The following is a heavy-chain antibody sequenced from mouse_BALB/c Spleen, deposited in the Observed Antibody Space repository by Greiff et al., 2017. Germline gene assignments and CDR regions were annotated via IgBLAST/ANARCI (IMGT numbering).Heavy chain of an antibody. CDR2: IRSKSNNYAT. CDR3: VRDGNYVFAY. Sequence: EVKLVETGGGLVQPKGSLKLSCAASGFTFNTNAMNWVRQAPGKGLEWVARIRSKSNNYATYYADSVKDRFTISRDDSQSMLYLQMNNLKTEDTAMYYCVRDGNYVFAYWGQGTLVTVSA. D-gene: IGHD2-1*01. CDR1: GFTFNTNA. J-gene: IGHJ3*01. V-gene: IGHV10S3*01.